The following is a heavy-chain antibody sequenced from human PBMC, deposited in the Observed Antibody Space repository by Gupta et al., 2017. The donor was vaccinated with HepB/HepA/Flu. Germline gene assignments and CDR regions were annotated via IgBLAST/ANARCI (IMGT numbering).Heavy chain of an antibody. V-gene: IGHV3-21*01. J-gene: IGHJ4*02. D-gene: IGHD6-6*01. CDR2: ISSRSGDI. CDR3: ARDSGAYSSSPSDY. Sequence: EVQLVESGGGLVNPGGSLRLSCAASGFPFRSYSMNWVRQAPGKGLEWVSSISSRSGDISYTDSVKGRFTISRDNAKNSLYLQMSSLRAEDTAVYYCARDSGAYSSSPSDYWGQGTLVTVSS. CDR1: GFPFRSYS.